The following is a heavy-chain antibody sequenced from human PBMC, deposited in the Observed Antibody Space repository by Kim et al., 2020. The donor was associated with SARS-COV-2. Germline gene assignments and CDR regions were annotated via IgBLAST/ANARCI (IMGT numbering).Heavy chain of an antibody. CDR1: GVSISSSSC. J-gene: IGHJ5*02. CDR2: VDHSGTT. D-gene: IGHD3-22*01. CDR3: ARGVSSAWTLRAWFDP. V-gene: IGHV4-4*02. Sequence: SETLSLTCVVSGVSISSSSCWSWVRQPPGKGLEWIGDVDHSGTTTYSVSLKSRVTISVDKSMNQFSLRLNSVSAADTAVYYCARGVSSAWTLRAWFDPWG.